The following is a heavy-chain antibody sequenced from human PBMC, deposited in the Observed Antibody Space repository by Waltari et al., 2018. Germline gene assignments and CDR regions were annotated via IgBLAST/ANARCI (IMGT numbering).Heavy chain of an antibody. J-gene: IGHJ6*02. CDR1: GGSISGGYD. V-gene: IGHV4-38-2*01. CDR2: IYGSSGST. CDR3: ARRAPSYYYGLDS. Sequence: QVQLQESGPGLVKPSETLSLTCAVSGGSISGGYDWSWIRQPPGKGLEWIGYIYGSSGSTNYNPSLKNRVTISKDTSKNQFSLKLSSVTAADTAVYYCARRAPSYYYGLDSWGQGVVVTVSS.